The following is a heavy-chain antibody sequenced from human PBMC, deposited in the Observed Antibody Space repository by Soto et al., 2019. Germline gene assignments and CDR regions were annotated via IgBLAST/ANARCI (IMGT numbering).Heavy chain of an antibody. D-gene: IGHD1-26*01. CDR3: TRDGRRGYDMDV. CDR2: INNDGSNV. V-gene: IGHV3-74*01. J-gene: IGHJ6*02. CDR1: GFTFSNSW. Sequence: GGSLRLSCRGSGFTFSNSWMHWVRHTPGKGLMWVSRINNDGSNVAYADSVKGRFTISRDNAKNSLYLQMTSLRDEDTGVYYCTRDGRRGYDMDVWGQGTTVTVSS.